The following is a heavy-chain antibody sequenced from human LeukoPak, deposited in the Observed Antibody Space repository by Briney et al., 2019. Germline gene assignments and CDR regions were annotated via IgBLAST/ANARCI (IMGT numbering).Heavy chain of an antibody. V-gene: IGHV1-2*04. CDR1: GYTFTSYA. D-gene: IGHD3-16*01. J-gene: IGHJ3*02. CDR3: ARGAGSGVTYAFDI. CDR2: INPNSGGT. Sequence: GASVKVSCKASGYTFTSYAMNWVRQAPGQGLEWMGWINPNSGGTNYAQKFQGWVTMTRDTSISTAYMELSRLRSDDTAVYYCARGAGSGVTYAFDIWGQGTVVTVSS.